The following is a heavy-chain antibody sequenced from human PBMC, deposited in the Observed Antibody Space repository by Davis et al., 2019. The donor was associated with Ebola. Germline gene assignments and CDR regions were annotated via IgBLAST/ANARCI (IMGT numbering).Heavy chain of an antibody. J-gene: IGHJ6*02. D-gene: IGHD4-17*01. V-gene: IGHV4-59*01. CDR1: GGSITNNF. Sequence: SETLSLTCTVPGGSITNNFWSWIRQPPGKGLAWIGNIHYLGNTNYNPSLKSRVTMSVDTSKNQFSMKLSTVTAADTAVYYCARGNYGDYIVLYYYNMDVWGQGTTVTVSS. CDR2: IHYLGNT. CDR3: ARGNYGDYIVLYYYNMDV.